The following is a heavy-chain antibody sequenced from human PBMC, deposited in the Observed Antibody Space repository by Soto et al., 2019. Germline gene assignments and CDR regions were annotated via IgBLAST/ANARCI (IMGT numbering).Heavy chain of an antibody. CDR1: GFTFITYG. D-gene: IGHD2-15*01. V-gene: IGHV3-30*03. Sequence: PWGSLRLSCAASGFTFITYGMHFFRHSPCKWLEWVAVISHDGSNEYHADSVKGRFTISRDNSKNTLYLQLNSLRVEDTAVYYCARVEYCSGGGCYSGGFDSWGQGTLVTVSS. CDR3: ARVEYCSGGGCYSGGFDS. CDR2: ISHDGSNE. J-gene: IGHJ4*02.